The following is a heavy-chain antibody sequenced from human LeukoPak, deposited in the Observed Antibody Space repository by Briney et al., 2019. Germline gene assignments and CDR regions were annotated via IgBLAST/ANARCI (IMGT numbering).Heavy chain of an antibody. CDR3: ARGRHYYDISGYFGYFDL. V-gene: IGHV4-30-4*07. Sequence: PSQTLSLTCTVSGGSISSGSYYWSWIRQPAGKGLEWIGYIYYSGNTYYNPSLKSRVTISVDTSKNQFSLKLRSVTAADTAVFYCARGRHYYDISGYFGYFDLWGRGTLVTVSS. J-gene: IGHJ2*01. CDR2: IYYSGNT. D-gene: IGHD3-22*01. CDR1: GGSISSGSYY.